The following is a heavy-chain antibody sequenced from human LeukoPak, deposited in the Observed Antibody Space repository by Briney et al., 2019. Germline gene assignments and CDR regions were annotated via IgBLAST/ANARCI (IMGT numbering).Heavy chain of an antibody. CDR1: GFTFSSYK. J-gene: IGHJ6*03. D-gene: IGHD1-7*01. CDR2: ITSSGSDI. V-gene: IGHV3-48*03. Sequence: GGSLRLSCAGPGFTFSSYKMNRVRQAPGRGLEWVSFITSSGSDINYADTVRGPFAPSRDNAKDSLYLHMNSLRVEDTAVYYFVTGNYRSFYYYYMDVWGKGTTVTVSS. CDR3: VTGNYRSFYYYYMDV.